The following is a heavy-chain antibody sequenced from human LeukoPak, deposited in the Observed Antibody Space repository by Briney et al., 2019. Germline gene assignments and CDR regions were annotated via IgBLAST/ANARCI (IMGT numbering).Heavy chain of an antibody. CDR1: GFTFSSYW. V-gene: IGHV3-74*01. J-gene: IGHJ6*02. CDR2: VNGDESST. D-gene: IGHD2-2*02. Sequence: GSLRLSCAASGFTFSSYWMHWVRQAPGKGLVWVSRVNGDESSTSYADSVKGRFTISRDNAKNTLNLQMNSLRAEDTAVYYCARETGRYCSGSSCYTGDYYYGMDVWGQGTTVTVSS. CDR3: ARETGRYCSGSSCYTGDYYYGMDV.